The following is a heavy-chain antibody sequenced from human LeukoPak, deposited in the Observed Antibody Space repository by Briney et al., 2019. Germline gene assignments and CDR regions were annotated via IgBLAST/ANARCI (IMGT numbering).Heavy chain of an antibody. Sequence: SETLSLTCTVSSGSISSSSYYWGWIRQPPGKGLEWIGSIYYSGSTYYNPSLKSRVTISVDTSKNQFSLKLSSVTAADTAVYYCARQFGYGHGAFDIWGQGTMVTVSS. D-gene: IGHD2-2*03. V-gene: IGHV4-39*01. CDR3: ARQFGYGHGAFDI. CDR2: IYYSGST. J-gene: IGHJ3*02. CDR1: SGSISSSSYY.